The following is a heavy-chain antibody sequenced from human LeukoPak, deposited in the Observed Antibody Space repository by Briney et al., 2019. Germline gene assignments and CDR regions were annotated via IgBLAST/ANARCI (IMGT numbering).Heavy chain of an antibody. CDR2: IYYSGST. CDR1: GGSISSSSYY. CDR3: ARGLDSSSWYGGADYFDY. J-gene: IGHJ4*02. V-gene: IGHV4-39*07. D-gene: IGHD6-13*01. Sequence: SETLSLTCTVSGGSISSSSYYWGWLRQPPGKGLEWIGSIYYSGSTYYNPSLKSRVTISVDTSKNQFSLKLSSVTAADTAVYYCARGLDSSSWYGGADYFDYWGQGTLVTVSS.